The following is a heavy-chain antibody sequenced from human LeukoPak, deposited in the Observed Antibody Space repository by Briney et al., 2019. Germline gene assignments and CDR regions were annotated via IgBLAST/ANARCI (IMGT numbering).Heavy chain of an antibody. Sequence: GGSLRLSCAASGFTFNNYDMHWVRQTTGKRLEWVSAIGIGGDTYYPGSVKGRFTISRENAKNSLYLQMNSLRAGDTAVYYCARESIAAASTDYWGQGTLVTVSS. CDR2: IGIGGDT. CDR1: GFTFNNYD. J-gene: IGHJ4*02. V-gene: IGHV3-13*01. D-gene: IGHD6-13*01. CDR3: ARESIAAASTDY.